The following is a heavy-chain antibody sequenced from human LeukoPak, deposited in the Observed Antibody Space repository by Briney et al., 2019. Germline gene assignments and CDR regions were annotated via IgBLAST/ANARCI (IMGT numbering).Heavy chain of an antibody. Sequence: SETLSLTCTVSGYSISSGYYWSWIRQPPGKGLEWIGEINHSGSTNYNPSLKSRVTISVDTSKNQFSLKLSSVTAADTAVYYCARLTGWRKLDYWGQGTLVTVSS. V-gene: IGHV4-38-2*02. D-gene: IGHD1-14*01. CDR1: GYSISSGYY. J-gene: IGHJ4*02. CDR3: ARLTGWRKLDY. CDR2: INHSGST.